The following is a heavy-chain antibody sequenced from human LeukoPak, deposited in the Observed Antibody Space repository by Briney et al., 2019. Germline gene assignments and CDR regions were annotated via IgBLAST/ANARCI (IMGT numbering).Heavy chain of an antibody. CDR3: AREHNSSPQLLDY. CDR1: GGSISSGSYY. Sequence: TSETLSLTCTVSGGSISSGSYYWNWIRQTPKKGLEWIGYIYYSGSTHYNPSLKSRVTMSLDTSKNQFSLRLTSVTAADTAVYYCAREHNSSPQLLDYWSQGTLVIVSS. CDR2: IYYSGST. J-gene: IGHJ4*02. V-gene: IGHV4-61*01. D-gene: IGHD2/OR15-2a*01.